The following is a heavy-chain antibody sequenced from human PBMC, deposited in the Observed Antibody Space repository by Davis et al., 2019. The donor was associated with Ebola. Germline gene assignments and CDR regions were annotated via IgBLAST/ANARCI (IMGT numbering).Heavy chain of an antibody. D-gene: IGHD2-15*01. J-gene: IGHJ4*02. CDR2: INAGNGNT. Sequence: ASVKVSCKASGYTFTSYAMHWVRQAPGQRLEWMGWINAGNGNTKYSQKFQGRVTITRDTSASTAYMELRSLRSDDTAVYYCARDRGGSSSFDYWGQGTLVTVSS. CDR1: GYTFTSYA. CDR3: ARDRGGSSSFDY. V-gene: IGHV1-3*01.